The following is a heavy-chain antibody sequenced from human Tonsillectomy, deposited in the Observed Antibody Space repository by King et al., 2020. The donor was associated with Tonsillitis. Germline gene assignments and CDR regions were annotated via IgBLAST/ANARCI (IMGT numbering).Heavy chain of an antibody. J-gene: IGHJ5*02. CDR1: GDSISSAGYS. CDR2: IYQSGST. Sequence: LQLQESGSGLVRPSQTLSLTCDVSGDSISSAGYSWSWIRQPPGKGLEWIGYIYQSGSTYYNPSLNSRVTISLDRSKNQFSLKLTSVTAADTAVYYCARDEGGTSQTWGQGTLVTVSS. V-gene: IGHV4-30-2*01. CDR3: ARDEGGTSQT. D-gene: IGHD1-26*01.